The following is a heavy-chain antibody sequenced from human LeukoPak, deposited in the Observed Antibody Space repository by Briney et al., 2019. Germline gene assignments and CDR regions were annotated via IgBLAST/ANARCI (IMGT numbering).Heavy chain of an antibody. V-gene: IGHV3-48*01. J-gene: IGHJ4*02. CDR3: VRDLDSVAFF. D-gene: IGHD1-1*01. CDR2: ITSSSSAI. CDR1: GFTFAIYT. Sequence: GGSLRLSCAASGFTFAIYTMNWVRQAPGKGLEWVSYITSSSSAIYYADSMKGRFTISRDNAKNSLYLQMNSLRAEDTAVYYCVRDLDSVAFFWGQGTLVTVSS.